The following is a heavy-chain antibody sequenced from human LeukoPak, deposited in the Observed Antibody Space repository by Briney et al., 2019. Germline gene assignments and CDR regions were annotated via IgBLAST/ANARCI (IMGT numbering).Heavy chain of an antibody. J-gene: IGHJ4*02. D-gene: IGHD3-10*01. CDR1: GGTFSSYA. Sequence: SVKVSCKASGGTFSSYAISWVRQAPGQGLEWMGRIIPILGIANYAQKFQGRVTITADKSTSTAYMELSSLRSEGTAVYYCARPGDSGTLDYWGQGTLVTVSS. CDR3: ARPGDSGTLDY. V-gene: IGHV1-69*04. CDR2: IIPILGIA.